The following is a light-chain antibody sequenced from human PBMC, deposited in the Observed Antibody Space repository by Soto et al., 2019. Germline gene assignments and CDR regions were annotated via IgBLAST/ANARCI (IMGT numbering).Light chain of an antibody. Sequence: QSVLTQPASVSGSPGQSITISCTGTSSDVGDNNYVSWHQQRPGTAPKLIIYEVSDRPSGVSSRFSGSKSGNTASLTISGLQPEDEGDYYCSSYVSVTTPFYVFGTGTKSPS. CDR3: SSYVSVTTPFYV. CDR1: SSDVGDNNY. J-gene: IGLJ1*01. V-gene: IGLV2-14*01. CDR2: EVS.